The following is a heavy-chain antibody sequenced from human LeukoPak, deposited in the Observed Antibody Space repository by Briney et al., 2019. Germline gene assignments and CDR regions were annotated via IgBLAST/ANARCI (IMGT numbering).Heavy chain of an antibody. Sequence: ASVKVSCKASGYTFTSYGISWVRQAPGQGLEWMGWISAYNGNTNYAQKLQGRVTMTTDTSTSTAYMELRSLRSDDTAVYYCAREGASTGILTGWATWYYYGMDVWGKGTTVTVSS. CDR2: ISAYNGNT. CDR3: AREGASTGILTGWATWYYYGMDV. CDR1: GYTFTSYG. J-gene: IGHJ6*04. D-gene: IGHD3-9*01. V-gene: IGHV1-18*04.